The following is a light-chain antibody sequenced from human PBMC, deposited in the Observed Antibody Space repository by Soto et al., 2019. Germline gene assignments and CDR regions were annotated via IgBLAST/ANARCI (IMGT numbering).Light chain of an antibody. V-gene: IGKV3-20*01. Sequence: EIVLTQSPGTLSLSPGERVTLSCRASQSVSNSHLAWHQQKPGQAPRLLIYGASSRATGTPDRFSGSGSGTDFTLTISRLEPEDSAVYYCQQYGSSPYTFGQGTKLEI. CDR3: QQYGSSPYT. CDR2: GAS. CDR1: QSVSNSH. J-gene: IGKJ2*01.